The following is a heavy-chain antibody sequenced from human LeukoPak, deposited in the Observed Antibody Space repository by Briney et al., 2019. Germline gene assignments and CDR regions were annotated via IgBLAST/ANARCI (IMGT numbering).Heavy chain of an antibody. CDR1: GGTFSSYA. Sequence: SVKVSCKASGGTFSSYAISWVRQAPGQGLEWMGRIIPIFGIANYAQKFQGRVTITADKSTSTAYMELSRLRSEDTAVYYCARGVATTNWFDPWGQGTLVTVSS. J-gene: IGHJ5*02. CDR2: IIPIFGIA. V-gene: IGHV1-69*04. D-gene: IGHD5-12*01. CDR3: ARGVATTNWFDP.